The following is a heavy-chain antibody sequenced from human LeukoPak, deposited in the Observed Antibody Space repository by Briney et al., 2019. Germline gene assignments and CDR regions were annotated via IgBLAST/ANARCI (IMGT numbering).Heavy chain of an antibody. D-gene: IGHD3-10*01. CDR3: ARATITMVRGKPYQGYYYYMDV. CDR1: GGTFSSYA. Sequence: SVKVSCKASGGTFSSYAISWVRQAPGQGLEWMGGIIPIFVTANYAQKFQGRVTITADESTSTAYMELSSLRSEDTAVYYCARATITMVRGKPYQGYYYYMDVWGKGTTVTISS. CDR2: IIPIFVTA. J-gene: IGHJ6*03. V-gene: IGHV1-69*13.